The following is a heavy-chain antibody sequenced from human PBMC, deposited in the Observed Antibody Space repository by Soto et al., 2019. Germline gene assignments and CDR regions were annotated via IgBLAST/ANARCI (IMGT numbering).Heavy chain of an antibody. D-gene: IGHD3-10*01. Sequence: QVQLVQSGAEVKKPGSSVKVSCKASGGTFSSYAISWVRQAPGQGLEWMGGIIPIFGTANYAQKFQGRVTMTVDKSTITAYMVRSSLRSDDKCGYYCARDRYYGSGSLAFDPWGEGTLVTVSS. CDR1: GGTFSSYA. CDR2: IIPIFGTA. J-gene: IGHJ5*02. CDR3: ARDRYYGSGSLAFDP. V-gene: IGHV1-69*06.